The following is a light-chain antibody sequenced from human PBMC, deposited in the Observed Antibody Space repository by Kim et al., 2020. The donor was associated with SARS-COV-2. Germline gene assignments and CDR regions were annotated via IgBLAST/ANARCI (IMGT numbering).Light chain of an antibody. CDR3: MQALQPLFT. J-gene: IGKJ3*01. CDR1: QSLLHSNGYNY. V-gene: IGKV2-28*01. Sequence: DIVMTQSPLSLPVTPGEPASISCRSSQSLLHSNGYNYLDWYLQKPGQSPQLLIYLGSNRASGVPDRFSGSGSGTDFTLKISRVEAEDVGVYYCMQALQPLFTFGPVTKVDIK. CDR2: LGS.